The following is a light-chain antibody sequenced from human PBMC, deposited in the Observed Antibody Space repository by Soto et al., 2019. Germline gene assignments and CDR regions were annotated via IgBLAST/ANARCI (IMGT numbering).Light chain of an antibody. Sequence: QSALTQPPSASGTPGQIVAISCSGSSSNIGSNTVTWYQQLPGTAPKLLIYSTSQRSSGVPGRFSGSKSGASASLSISGLQSEDEADYYCAAWDDRMDLYVFGKGKKVTV. J-gene: IGLJ1*01. CDR1: SSNIGSNT. CDR2: STS. V-gene: IGLV1-44*01. CDR3: AAWDDRMDLYV.